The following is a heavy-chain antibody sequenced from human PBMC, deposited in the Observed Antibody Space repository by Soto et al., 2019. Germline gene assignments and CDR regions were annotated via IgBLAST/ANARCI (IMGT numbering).Heavy chain of an antibody. V-gene: IGHV3-74*01. CDR3: ERDDGTGTYYTPS. J-gene: IGHJ5*02. CDR1: GLTFSSYW. CDR2: IKRDGSDT. D-gene: IGHD3-10*01. Sequence: EEQLVESGGGLVQPGGSLRLSCAASGLTFSSYWMHWVRQAPGKGLVWVSRIKRDGSDTSYADSVKGRFTISRDNAKSILYLQMNSLRAEDTAVYYCERDDGTGTYYTPSWGQVTLVTVSS.